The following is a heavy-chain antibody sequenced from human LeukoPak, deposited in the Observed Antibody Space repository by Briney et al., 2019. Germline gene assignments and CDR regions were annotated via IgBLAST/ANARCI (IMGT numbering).Heavy chain of an antibody. CDR3: AKLTSASGAYGVDV. V-gene: IGHV3-23*01. CDR1: GFTFSSYA. CDR2: ISGSGGSK. Sequence: PGGSLRLSCAASGFTFSSYAMNWVRQAPGKGLEWVSTISGSGGSKHYADSVEGRFTISRDNSENTVYLQMNSLRAEDTAIYYCAKLTSASGAYGVDVWGQGTTVTVSS. J-gene: IGHJ6*02. D-gene: IGHD3-10*01.